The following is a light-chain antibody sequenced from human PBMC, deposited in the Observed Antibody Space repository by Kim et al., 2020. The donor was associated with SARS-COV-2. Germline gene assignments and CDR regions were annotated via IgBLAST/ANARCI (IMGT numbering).Light chain of an antibody. J-gene: IGKJ4*01. CDR1: QGIRNF. V-gene: IGKV1-27*01. CDR3: QKYNSAPLT. Sequence: ASVGDRVTITCRASQGIRNFLAWYQQKPGKVPKLLIYAASTLQSWVPSRFSGSGAGTDFTLTISSLQPVDVATYYTQKYNSAPLTFGGGTKVDIK. CDR2: AAS.